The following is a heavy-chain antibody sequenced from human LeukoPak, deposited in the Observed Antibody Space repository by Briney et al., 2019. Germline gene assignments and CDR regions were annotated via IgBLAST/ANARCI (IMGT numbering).Heavy chain of an antibody. Sequence: PGGSLRLSCAGSGFTFSSYSMNWVRQAPGKGLEWVSYISSSSSTIYYADSVKGRFTISRDNAKNSLYLQMNSLRAEDTAVYYCARDGTMVRGYRWGNWFDPWGQGALVTVSS. V-gene: IGHV3-48*04. CDR1: GFTFSSYS. J-gene: IGHJ5*02. CDR2: ISSSSSTI. D-gene: IGHD3-10*01. CDR3: ARDGTMVRGYRWGNWFDP.